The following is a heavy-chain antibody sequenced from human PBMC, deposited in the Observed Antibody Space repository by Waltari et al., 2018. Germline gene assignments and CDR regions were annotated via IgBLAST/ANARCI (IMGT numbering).Heavy chain of an antibody. Sequence: EVQVVESGGGLVQPGGSLRLSCAASGFTFSRHWMSWVRQAPGKGLEWLANIKQDGSQTYYVDSVKGRFTISRDNAKSSLFLQMNSLRADDTAVYYCARLGYCSSANCFYGMDVWGQGTTVTVSS. CDR1: GFTFSRHW. D-gene: IGHD2-2*01. V-gene: IGHV3-7*01. CDR2: IKQDGSQT. J-gene: IGHJ6*02. CDR3: ARLGYCSSANCFYGMDV.